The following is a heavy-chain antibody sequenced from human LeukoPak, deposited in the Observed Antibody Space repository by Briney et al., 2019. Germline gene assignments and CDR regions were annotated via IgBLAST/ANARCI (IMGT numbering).Heavy chain of an antibody. J-gene: IGHJ3*02. D-gene: IGHD3-3*01. V-gene: IGHV3-7*01. CDR1: GFTFNDYW. CDR3: ARGGATTFGLWGNAFDI. CDR2: IKQDASEK. Sequence: GGSLRLSCASSGFTFNDYWMTWVRQAPGRGLEWVANIKQDASEKYYVDSVKGRFTISRDNAKNSLYLQMNILRAEDTAVYYCARGGATTFGLWGNAFDIWGQGTMVTVSS.